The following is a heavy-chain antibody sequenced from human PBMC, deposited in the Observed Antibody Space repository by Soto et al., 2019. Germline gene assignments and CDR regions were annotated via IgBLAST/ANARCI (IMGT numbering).Heavy chain of an antibody. Sequence: SETLSLTCAVYGGSFSGYYWSWIRQPPGKGLEWIGEINHSGSTNYNPSLKSRVTISVDTSKNQFSLKLSSVTAADTAVYYCARVPAVFGELLSSVMFDYWGQGTLVTVSS. CDR1: GGSFSGYY. D-gene: IGHD3-10*02. V-gene: IGHV4-34*01. CDR3: ARVPAVFGELLSSVMFDY. J-gene: IGHJ4*02. CDR2: INHSGST.